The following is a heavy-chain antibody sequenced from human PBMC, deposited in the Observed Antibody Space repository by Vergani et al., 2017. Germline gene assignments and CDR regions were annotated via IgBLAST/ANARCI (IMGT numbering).Heavy chain of an antibody. D-gene: IGHD2-21*02. CDR1: GFTFSNND. CDR3: AKRGDCGDYLGY. CDR2: TRYDGSNK. J-gene: IGHJ4*02. V-gene: IGHV3-30*02. Sequence: QVQLVESGGGVVQPGGSLRLSCAASGFTFSNNDMQWVRQAPGKGLEWVALTRYDGSNKSYADSVKGRFTISRDNSKKMLYLQMNSLRTEDTAVYYCAKRGDCGDYLGYWGQGTLVIVSS.